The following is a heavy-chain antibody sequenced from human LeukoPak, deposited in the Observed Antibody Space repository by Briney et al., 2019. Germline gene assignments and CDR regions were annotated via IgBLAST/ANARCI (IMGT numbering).Heavy chain of an antibody. V-gene: IGHV3-23*03. CDR3: ARAMSTFGGVRNYFDS. J-gene: IGHJ4*02. CDR1: GFTFSSYA. D-gene: IGHD3-16*01. CDR2: IYSGGST. Sequence: GGSLRLSCAASGFTFSSYAMSWVRQAPGKGLEWVSVIYSGGSTYYADSVKGRFRISRDNAKSSLDLEMNSLRAEDTAVYYCARAMSTFGGVRNYFDSWGQGTLVTVSS.